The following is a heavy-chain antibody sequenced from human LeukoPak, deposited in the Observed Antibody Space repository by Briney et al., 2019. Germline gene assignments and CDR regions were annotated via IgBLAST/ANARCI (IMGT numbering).Heavy chain of an antibody. CDR2: ISAYNGNT. D-gene: IGHD4-17*01. V-gene: IGHV1-18*04. Sequence: ASVKVSCKASGYTFTSYYMHWVRQAPGQGLEWMGWISAYNGNTNYAQKLQGRVTMTTDTSTSTAYMELRSLRSDDTAVYYCARGTGDYPPYGPTNYYYYYMDVWGKGITVTISS. CDR3: ARGTGDYPPYGPTNYYYYYMDV. J-gene: IGHJ6*03. CDR1: GYTFTSYY.